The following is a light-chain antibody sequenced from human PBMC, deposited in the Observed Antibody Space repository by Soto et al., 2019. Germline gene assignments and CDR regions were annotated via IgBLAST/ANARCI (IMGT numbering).Light chain of an antibody. V-gene: IGKV3-20*01. J-gene: IGKJ1*01. CDR1: QSLSSSY. CDR3: QQYGSSPGT. Sequence: EIVLTQSPGTLSLSPGERATLSCRASQSLSSSYLAWYQQKPGQAPRLLIYGASSRAPGIPDRFSGSGSGTDFTLTISRLEPEDFAVYYCQQYGSSPGTFGQGTKVEIK. CDR2: GAS.